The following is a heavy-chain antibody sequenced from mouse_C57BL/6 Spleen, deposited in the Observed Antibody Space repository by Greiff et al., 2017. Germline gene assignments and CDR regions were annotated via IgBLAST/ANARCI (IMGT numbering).Heavy chain of an antibody. V-gene: IGHV5-17*01. J-gene: IGHJ2*01. D-gene: IGHD2-4*01. CDR3: ARDDYDDGYYFDY. CDR2: ISSGSSTI. CDR1: GFTFSDYG. Sequence: DVMLVESGGGLVKPGGSLKLSCAASGFTFSDYGMHWVRQAPEKGLEWVAYISSGSSTIYYAATVKGRFTLSRDNAKNTLFLQMTSLRSEDTAMYYCARDDYDDGYYFDYWGQGTILTVSS.